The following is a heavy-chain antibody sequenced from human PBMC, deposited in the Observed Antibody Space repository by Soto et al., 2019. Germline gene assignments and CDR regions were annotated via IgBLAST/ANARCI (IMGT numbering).Heavy chain of an antibody. V-gene: IGHV3-23*01. CDR2: ISGSGGST. Sequence: GSLRLSCAASGFTFSSYAMSWVRQAPGKGLEWVSAISGSGGSTYYADSVKGRFTISRDNSKDTLYLQMNSLRAEDTAVYYCAKDLGSMGSCHDYWGQGTLVTVSS. CDR3: AKDLGSMGSCHDY. D-gene: IGHD2-15*01. CDR1: GFTFSSYA. J-gene: IGHJ4*02.